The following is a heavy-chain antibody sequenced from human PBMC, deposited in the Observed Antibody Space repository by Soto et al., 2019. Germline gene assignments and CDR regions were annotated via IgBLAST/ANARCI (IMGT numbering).Heavy chain of an antibody. CDR2: IIPIFGTA. Sequence: GASVKVSCKASGGTFSSYAISWVRQAPGQGLEWMGGIIPIFGTANYAQKFQGRVTITADESTSTAYMELSSLRSEDTAVYYCARDEYYYDSSGYYFVYYGMDVCGQGTTVTVS. D-gene: IGHD3-22*01. CDR1: GGTFSSYA. CDR3: ARDEYYYDSSGYYFVYYGMDV. J-gene: IGHJ6*02. V-gene: IGHV1-69*13.